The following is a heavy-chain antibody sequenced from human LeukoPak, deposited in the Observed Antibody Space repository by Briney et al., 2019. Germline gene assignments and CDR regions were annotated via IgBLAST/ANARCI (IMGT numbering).Heavy chain of an antibody. Sequence: PGGSLRLSCAASGFTFDDYGVSWVRQVPGKGLEWVSRINTEGSSTSYADSVKGRFTISRDNAKNTLYLQMNSLRAEDTAVYYCAREGDTAMPQWGRGTLVTVSS. D-gene: IGHD5-18*01. J-gene: IGHJ4*02. CDR1: GFTFDDYG. CDR3: AREGDTAMPQ. CDR2: INTEGSST. V-gene: IGHV3-74*01.